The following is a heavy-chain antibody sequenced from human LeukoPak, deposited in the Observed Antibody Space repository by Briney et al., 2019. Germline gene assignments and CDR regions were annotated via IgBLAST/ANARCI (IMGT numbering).Heavy chain of an antibody. CDR1: GGSLRDHY. Sequence: SETLSLTCAVSGGSLRDHYWSWIRQSPGKGLEWIGEINHSAITNYSPSFKSRVTISVDTSKNQFSLRLSSVTAADTAVYFCARDWGVGGRPGYMDVWGKGTTVTVSS. CDR2: INHSAIT. CDR3: ARDWGVGGRPGYMDV. J-gene: IGHJ6*03. D-gene: IGHD6-6*01. V-gene: IGHV4-34*01.